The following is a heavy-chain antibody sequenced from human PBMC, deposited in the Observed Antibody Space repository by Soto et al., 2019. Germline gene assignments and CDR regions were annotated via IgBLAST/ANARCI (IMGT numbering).Heavy chain of an antibody. J-gene: IGHJ6*02. D-gene: IGHD3-10*01. CDR1: GYTFSDYG. V-gene: IGHV1-18*01. Sequence: QVQLVQSGGEVKKPGASVKVSCKASGYTFSDYGISWVRQAPGQRPEYMGWISTNNGNTKYAQNIQGRVTMTTDTSTSTGYMELRSLRTDDTAVYYCAIQRAGAYGMDVWGQGTTVTVSS. CDR2: ISTNNGNT. CDR3: AIQRAGAYGMDV.